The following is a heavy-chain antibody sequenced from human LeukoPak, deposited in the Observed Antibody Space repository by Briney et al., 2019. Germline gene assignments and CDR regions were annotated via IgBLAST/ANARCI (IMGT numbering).Heavy chain of an antibody. V-gene: IGHV4-59*08. CDR3: ATSVGTTGTA. CDR1: AGSISSYY. CDR2: IYYTGTT. D-gene: IGHD1-1*01. Sequence: SETLSLTCTVSAGSISSYYWNWLRQSPGKGLEWIGYIYYTGTTKYNPSLTSRVTISIDTSKNQFSLKLSSVTAADTAVYYCATSVGTTGTAWGQGTLVIVSS. J-gene: IGHJ4*02.